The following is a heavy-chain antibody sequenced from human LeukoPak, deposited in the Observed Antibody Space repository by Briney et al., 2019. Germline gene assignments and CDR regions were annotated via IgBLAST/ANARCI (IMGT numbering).Heavy chain of an antibody. Sequence: GGSLRLSCAASEVTFRNYAVHWVRQAPGKGLQWVAVISYDGNTIHYADSVKGRFIISRDTSKNTLYLQMNSLRAEDTAVYYCARSGGLQKFDYWGQGTLVTVSS. D-gene: IGHD4-11*01. V-gene: IGHV3-30-3*01. CDR2: ISYDGNTI. CDR3: ARSGGLQKFDY. CDR1: EVTFRNYA. J-gene: IGHJ4*02.